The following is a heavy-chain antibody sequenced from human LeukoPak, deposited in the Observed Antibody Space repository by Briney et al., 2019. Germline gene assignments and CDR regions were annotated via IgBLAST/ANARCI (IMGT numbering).Heavy chain of an antibody. CDR1: GGSISSYY. J-gene: IGHJ5*02. V-gene: IGHV4-59*01. Sequence: SETLSLTCTVSGGSISSYYWSWVRQPPGKGLEWVGYIYYSGSTTYNPSLKSRVTISVDTSKNHFSLKLSSVTAADTAVYYGARDRGYDYYDSIGYPSNSIDPWGQGTLATVSS. CDR2: IYYSGST. D-gene: IGHD3-22*01. CDR3: ARDRGYDYYDSIGYPSNSIDP.